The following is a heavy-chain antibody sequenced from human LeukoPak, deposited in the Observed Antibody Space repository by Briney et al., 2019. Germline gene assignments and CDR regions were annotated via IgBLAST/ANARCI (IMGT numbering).Heavy chain of an antibody. CDR1: GFTFSIYG. CDR3: ARRYYDFWSGYSYYYYYYMDV. V-gene: IGHV3-23*01. J-gene: IGHJ6*03. Sequence: AGGSLRLSCAASGFTFSIYGMSWVRQAPGKGLEWVSFISGSADRTYYADSVKGRFTISRDNSKNTVHLQMSSLRAEDTAVYYCARRYYDFWSGYSYYYYYYMDVWGKGTTVTVSS. D-gene: IGHD3-3*01. CDR2: ISGSADRT.